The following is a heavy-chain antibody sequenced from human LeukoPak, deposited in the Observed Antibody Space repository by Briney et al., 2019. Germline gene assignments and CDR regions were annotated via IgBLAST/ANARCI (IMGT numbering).Heavy chain of an antibody. CDR2: IYYSGST. CDR3: ARASRRDGSPIDY. J-gene: IGHJ4*02. CDR1: GGSISSGGYY. D-gene: IGHD5-24*01. Sequence: KTSEALSLTCTVSGGSISSGGYYWSWIRQPPGKGLEWIGYIYYSGSTNYNPSLKSRVTISVDTSKNQFSLKLSSVTAADTAVYYCARASRRDGSPIDYWGQGTLVTVSS. V-gene: IGHV4-61*08.